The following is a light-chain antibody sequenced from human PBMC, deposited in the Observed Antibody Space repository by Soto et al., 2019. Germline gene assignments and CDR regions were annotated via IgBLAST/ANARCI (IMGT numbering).Light chain of an antibody. V-gene: IGKV1-8*01. CDR3: QQYYSYPWT. Sequence: QVTQSPSSLSASTGYRVTITCLASQGISSYLAWYQQKPGKAPKLLIYAASTLQSGVPSRFSGSGSGTDFTLTISCLQSEDFATYYCQQYYSYPWTFGQGTKVDIK. CDR1: QGISSY. J-gene: IGKJ1*01. CDR2: AAS.